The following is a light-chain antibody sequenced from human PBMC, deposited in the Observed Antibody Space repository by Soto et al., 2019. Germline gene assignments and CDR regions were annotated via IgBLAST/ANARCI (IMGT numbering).Light chain of an antibody. V-gene: IGLV2-23*01. CDR1: SXDVGSYNL. CDR2: EGS. Sequence: QSVLTQPASVSGSPGQSITISCTGTSXDVGSYNLVSWYQQHPGKAPKLMIYEGSKRPSGVSNRFSGSKSGNTASLTISGLQAEDEADYYCCSYAGSSTYVFGTGTKLTVL. CDR3: CSYAGSSTYV. J-gene: IGLJ1*01.